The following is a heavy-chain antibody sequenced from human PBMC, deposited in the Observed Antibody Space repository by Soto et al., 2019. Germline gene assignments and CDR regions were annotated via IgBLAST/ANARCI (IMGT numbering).Heavy chain of an antibody. D-gene: IGHD4-17*01. V-gene: IGHV4-34*01. Sequence: PSETLSLTCAVYGGSFSGYYWSWIRQPPGKGLEWIGEINHSGNTNYNPSLKSRVTISVDTSKNQFSLNLNSVTAADTAVYYCVRYYGARVYFDYWGQGSLVTVSS. CDR3: VRYYGARVYFDY. J-gene: IGHJ4*02. CDR1: GGSFSGYY. CDR2: INHSGNT.